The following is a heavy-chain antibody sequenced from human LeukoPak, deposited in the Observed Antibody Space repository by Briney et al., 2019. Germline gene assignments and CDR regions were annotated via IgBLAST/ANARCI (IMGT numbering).Heavy chain of an antibody. Sequence: PGGSLRLSCAASGFTFRNYWMNWVRQAPGKGLEWVANIKPDGSEKRYVDSVKGRFTIPRDNAKNSLYLQMNSLRAEDTAVYYCARVVGTDEGADYWGQGTLVTVSS. CDR1: GFTFRNYW. CDR2: IKPDGSEK. V-gene: IGHV3-7*04. CDR3: ARVVGTDEGADY. D-gene: IGHD1-7*01. J-gene: IGHJ4*02.